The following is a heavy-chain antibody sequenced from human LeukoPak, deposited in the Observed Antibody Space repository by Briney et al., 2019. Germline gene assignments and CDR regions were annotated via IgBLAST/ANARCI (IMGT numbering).Heavy chain of an antibody. V-gene: IGHV4-59*10. CDR1: GGSFSGYY. CDR3: ARTGGVLRFLEWPYYFDY. CDR2: IYTSGST. D-gene: IGHD3-3*01. J-gene: IGHJ4*02. Sequence: PSETLSLTCAVYGGSFSGYYWSWIRQPAGKGLEWIGRIYTSGSTNYNPSLKSRVTISVDTSKNQFSLKLSSVTAADTAVYYCARTGGVLRFLEWPYYFDYWGQGTLVTVSS.